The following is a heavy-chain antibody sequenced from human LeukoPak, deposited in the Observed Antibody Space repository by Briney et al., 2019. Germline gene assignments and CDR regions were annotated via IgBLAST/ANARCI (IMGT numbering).Heavy chain of an antibody. D-gene: IGHD2-2*02. Sequence: ASVKVSCTASGYTFTGYYMHWVRQAPGQGLEWMGWINPNSGGTNYAQKFQGRVTMTRDTCISTAYMELSRLRSDDTAVYYCARAIGYCSSTSCYKIYYYGMDVWGQGTTVTVSS. V-gene: IGHV1-2*02. CDR1: GYTFTGYY. J-gene: IGHJ6*02. CDR3: ARAIGYCSSTSCYKIYYYGMDV. CDR2: INPNSGGT.